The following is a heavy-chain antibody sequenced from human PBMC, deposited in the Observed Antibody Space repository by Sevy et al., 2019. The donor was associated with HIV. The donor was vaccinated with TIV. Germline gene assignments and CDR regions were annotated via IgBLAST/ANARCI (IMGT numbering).Heavy chain of an antibody. CDR1: GFTFSDYY. J-gene: IGHJ3*02. CDR3: ARDLRVYYYGSGASDAFDI. D-gene: IGHD3-10*01. CDR2: ISSSSSYT. Sequence: GGSLRLSCAASGFTFSDYYMSWIRQAPGKGLEWVSYISSSSSYTNYADSLKGRFTISRDNAKNSLYLQMNSLRAEDTAVYYCARDLRVYYYGSGASDAFDIWGQGTMVTVSS. V-gene: IGHV3-11*06.